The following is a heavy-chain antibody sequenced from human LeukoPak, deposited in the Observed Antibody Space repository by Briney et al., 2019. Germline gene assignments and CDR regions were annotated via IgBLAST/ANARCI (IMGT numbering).Heavy chain of an antibody. D-gene: IGHD6-19*01. CDR1: GYNFDRYG. J-gene: IGHJ3*02. V-gene: IGHV1-2*02. CDR2: INPNSGGT. CDR3: ARDQVYSSGWSQIGAFEI. Sequence: ASVKVSCKGSGYNFDRYGVNWVRQAPGQGLEWMGWINPNSGGTNFAQKFQGRVTMTRDTSINTAYMELSRLRSDDTAVYYCARDQVYSSGWSQIGAFEIWGQGTMVTVSS.